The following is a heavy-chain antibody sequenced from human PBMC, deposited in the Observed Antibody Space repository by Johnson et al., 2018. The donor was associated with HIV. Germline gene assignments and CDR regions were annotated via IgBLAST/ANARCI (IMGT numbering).Heavy chain of an antibody. V-gene: IGHV3-30*02. Sequence: QVQLVESGGGLVQPGGSLRLSCVASGFTFSSYGMHWVRQAPGKGLEWVAFIRYDGSNKYYADSVKDRFTISRDSSQNAVYLQMSSLRAGDTAVYYCARAPYNWNAGLFGAFDIWGQGTMVTVSS. CDR2: IRYDGSNK. CDR1: GFTFSSYG. J-gene: IGHJ3*02. CDR3: ARAPYNWNAGLFGAFDI. D-gene: IGHD1-20*01.